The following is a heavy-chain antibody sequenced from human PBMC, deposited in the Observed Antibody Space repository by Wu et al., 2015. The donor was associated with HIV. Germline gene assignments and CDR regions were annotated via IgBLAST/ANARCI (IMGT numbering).Heavy chain of an antibody. Sequence: QIQMVQSEAEVKKPGASVKVSCKASGYVFNNFGISWVRQAPGQGLEWMGWISAYNGKTKYAQKFQGRVNLTTDTSTSTAYMELRSLRSDDTAVYYCAREVTGDRNAFDIWGQGTMVTVSS. J-gene: IGHJ3*02. CDR1: GYVFNNFG. CDR2: ISAYNGKT. CDR3: AREVTGDRNAFDI. V-gene: IGHV1-18*01. D-gene: IGHD7-27*01.